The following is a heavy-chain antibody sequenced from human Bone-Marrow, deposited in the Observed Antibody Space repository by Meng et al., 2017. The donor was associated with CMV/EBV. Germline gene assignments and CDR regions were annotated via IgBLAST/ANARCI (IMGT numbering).Heavy chain of an antibody. D-gene: IGHD3-3*01. CDR3: AILYDFWSVYYRRSDY. J-gene: IGHJ4*02. Sequence: GSLRLSCAVLGRSFSGYYWSWIRLPPGKGLEWIGEINHSGSTNYKPSLKSRVTISVDTSKNQFSLKLSSVTAADTAVYYCAILYDFWSVYYRRSDYWGQGTRVTVSS. CDR1: GRSFSGYY. V-gene: IGHV4-34*01. CDR2: INHSGST.